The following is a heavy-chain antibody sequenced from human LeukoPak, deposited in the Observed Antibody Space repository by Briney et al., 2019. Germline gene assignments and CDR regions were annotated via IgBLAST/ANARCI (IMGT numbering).Heavy chain of an antibody. CDR1: GFTFSSYG. D-gene: IGHD6-13*01. CDR3: ARDIAAGTNWFDP. Sequence: PGRSLRLSCAASGFTFSSYGMHWVRQAPGKGLEWVAVIWYDGSNKYYADSVKGRFTISRDNSKNTLYLQMNSLRAEGTAVYYCARDIAAGTNWFDPWGQGTLVTVSS. CDR2: IWYDGSNK. J-gene: IGHJ5*02. V-gene: IGHV3-33*01.